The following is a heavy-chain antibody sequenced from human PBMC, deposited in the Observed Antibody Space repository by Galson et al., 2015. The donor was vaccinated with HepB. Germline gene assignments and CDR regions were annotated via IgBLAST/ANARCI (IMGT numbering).Heavy chain of an antibody. CDR1: GYTFIGYY. D-gene: IGHD5-18*01. CDR3: ARLTVDTTTDY. CDR2: ISPNSGGT. V-gene: IGHV1-2*06. J-gene: IGHJ4*02. Sequence: SVKVSCKASGYTFIGYYMHWVRQAPGQGLEWMGRISPNSGGTNYAQKFQGRVTVTRDTSISTAYMELSGLRPDDTAVYYCARLTVDTTTDYWGQGTLVTVSS.